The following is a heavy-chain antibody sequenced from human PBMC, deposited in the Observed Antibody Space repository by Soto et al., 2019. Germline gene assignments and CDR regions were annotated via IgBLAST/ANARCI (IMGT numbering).Heavy chain of an antibody. CDR3: ARTHRTRGAFDI. J-gene: IGHJ3*02. CDR2: INPNSGDT. V-gene: IGHV1-2*02. D-gene: IGHD2-2*01. Sequence: QVQLVQSGAEVKKPGASVKVSCKASGYTFTGYYMHWVRQAPGQGLEWMGWINPNSGDTNYAQKFQGRVTMTRDTSISTAYMELSRLRSDDTAVYYCARTHRTRGAFDIWGQGTMVTVSS. CDR1: GYTFTGYY.